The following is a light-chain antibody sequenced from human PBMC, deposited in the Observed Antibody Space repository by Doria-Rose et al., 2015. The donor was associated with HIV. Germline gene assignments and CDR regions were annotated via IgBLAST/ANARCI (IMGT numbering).Light chain of an antibody. CDR3: HQYASSRT. J-gene: IGKJ1*01. CDR1: QSVSANY. V-gene: IGKV3-20*01. CDR2: GAS. Sequence: TQSSGTLSLSPGERATLSCRASQSVSANYLAWYQQRPGQSPRLLINGASSRATDIPDRFSGSGPGTDFTLTISRLEPEDFAVYYCHQYASSRTFGQGTKVEIK.